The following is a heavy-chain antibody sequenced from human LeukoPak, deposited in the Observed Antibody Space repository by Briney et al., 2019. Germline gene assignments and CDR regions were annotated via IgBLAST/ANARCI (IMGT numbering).Heavy chain of an antibody. D-gene: IGHD2-8*01. Sequence: GASVKVSCKASGYTFSDNYIHWVRQAPGQGLEWMGIINPSAGITTYAQKFQGRVTMTSDTSTSTAYMELSSLRSEDTAVYYCASLTIGYCTNGVCQPFDYWGQGTLVTVSS. CDR1: GYTFSDNY. CDR3: ASLTIGYCTNGVCQPFDY. J-gene: IGHJ4*02. CDR2: INPSAGIT. V-gene: IGHV1-46*01.